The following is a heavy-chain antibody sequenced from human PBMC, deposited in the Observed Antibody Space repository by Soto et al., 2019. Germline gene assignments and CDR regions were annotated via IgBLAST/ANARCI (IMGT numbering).Heavy chain of an antibody. V-gene: IGHV4-30-4*01. CDR2: IYYSGST. J-gene: IGHJ6*02. CDR3: ARFYDGMDV. CDR1: GGSISSGDYW. Sequence: QVQLQESGPGLVKPSQTLSLTCTVSGGSISSGDYWWSWVRQPPGKGLEWIGYIYYSGSTYYNPSLKRRVTVSVDTSKNQFSLKVTSVTAADTAVYYCARFYDGMDVWGQGTTVIVSS.